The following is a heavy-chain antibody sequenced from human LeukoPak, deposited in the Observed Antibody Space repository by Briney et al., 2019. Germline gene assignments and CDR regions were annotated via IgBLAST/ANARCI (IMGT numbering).Heavy chain of an antibody. CDR2: IYYSGST. D-gene: IGHD5-24*01. V-gene: IGHV4-59*12. CDR1: GGSISSYY. Sequence: SETLSLTCTVSGGSISSYYWSWIRQPPGKGLEWIGYIYYSGSTNYNPSLKSRVTISVDTSKNQFSLKLSSVTAAATAVYYCARDGYNYGAFDIWGQGTMVTVSS. J-gene: IGHJ3*02. CDR3: ARDGYNYGAFDI.